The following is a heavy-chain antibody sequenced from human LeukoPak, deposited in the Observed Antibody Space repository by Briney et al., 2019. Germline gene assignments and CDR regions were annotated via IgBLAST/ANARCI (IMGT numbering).Heavy chain of an antibody. V-gene: IGHV4-59*11. J-gene: IGHJ4*02. Sequence: SETLSLTCTVSWVSISRHYWSWIRQPPGNGLEWIGSSYYSGSTYYNPSLKSRVTISVDTSKKQFSLRLSSVTAMDTAVYHCARGPSLFDYWGQGTLVTVSS. CDR2: SYYSGST. CDR1: WVSISRHY. CDR3: ARGPSLFDY.